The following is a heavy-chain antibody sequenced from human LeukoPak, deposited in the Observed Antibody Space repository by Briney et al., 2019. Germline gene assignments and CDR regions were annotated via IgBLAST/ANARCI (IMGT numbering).Heavy chain of an antibody. J-gene: IGHJ4*02. CDR3: VRDLGGSSGH. CDR2: INEDGSTT. V-gene: IGHV3-74*01. CDR1: GFTFSSNW. Sequence: GGSLRLSCAASGFTFSSNWMHWVRQAPGKGLVWVSRINEDGSTTNYADSVKGRSTIFRDNAKNTLYLQMNSLRAEDTAVYYCVRDLGGSSGHWGQGPLVTVSS. D-gene: IGHD1-26*01.